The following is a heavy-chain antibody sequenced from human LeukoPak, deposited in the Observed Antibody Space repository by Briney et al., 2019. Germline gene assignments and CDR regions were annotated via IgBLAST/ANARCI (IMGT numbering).Heavy chain of an antibody. CDR2: ISPGSDVT. D-gene: IGHD3-9*01. V-gene: IGHV3-48*01. CDR3: VRDNDWAFDY. J-gene: IGHJ4*02. Sequence: GGSLRLSCAASGFTLGNYAMSWVRQAPGKGLEWVSHISPGSDVTSYTDSVKGRFTISRDNAKNSLYLHMSSLRAEDMAVYYCVRDNDWAFDYWGQGTLVPVSS. CDR1: GFTLGNYA.